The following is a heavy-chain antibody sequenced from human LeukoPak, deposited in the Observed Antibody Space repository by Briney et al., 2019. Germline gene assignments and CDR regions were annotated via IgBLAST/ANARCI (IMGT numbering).Heavy chain of an antibody. Sequence: GRSLRLSCAASGFTFSSYAMHWVRQAPGKGLEWVAVISYDGGNKYYADSVKGRFTISRDNSKNTLYLQMNSLRAEDTAVYYCARVGIAATIRGAFDIWGQGTMVTVSS. CDR1: GFTFSSYA. J-gene: IGHJ3*02. D-gene: IGHD5-12*01. CDR2: ISYDGGNK. CDR3: ARVGIAATIRGAFDI. V-gene: IGHV3-30*04.